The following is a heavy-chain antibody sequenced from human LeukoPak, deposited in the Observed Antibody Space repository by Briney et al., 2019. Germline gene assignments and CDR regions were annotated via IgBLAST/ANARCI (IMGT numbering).Heavy chain of an antibody. CDR1: GFNFSRFR. CDR2: IKQDGSEK. CDR3: ARDDYGGSHLDY. V-gene: IGHV3-7*01. Sequence: GGSLRLPCAASGFNFSRFRMNWVRQAPGKGLEWVANIKQDGSEKYYVDSVKGRFTISRDNAKNSLYLQMNSLRADDTAVYFCARDDYGGSHLDYWGQGTLVTVSS. D-gene: IGHD4-23*01. J-gene: IGHJ4*02.